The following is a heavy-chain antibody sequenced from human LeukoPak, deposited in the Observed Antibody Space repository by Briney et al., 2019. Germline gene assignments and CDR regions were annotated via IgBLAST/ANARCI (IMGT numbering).Heavy chain of an antibody. J-gene: IGHJ4*02. CDR3: AGDAVAGTRGIGYFDY. CDR2: INWNGGST. V-gene: IGHV3-20*04. CDR1: GFTFDDYT. D-gene: IGHD6-19*01. Sequence: GGSLRLSCAASGFTFDDYTMHWVRQAPGKGLEWVSGINWNGGSTVYADSLKGRFTISRDNAKNSLYLQMNSLRAEDTALYYCAGDAVAGTRGIGYFDYWGQGTLVTVSS.